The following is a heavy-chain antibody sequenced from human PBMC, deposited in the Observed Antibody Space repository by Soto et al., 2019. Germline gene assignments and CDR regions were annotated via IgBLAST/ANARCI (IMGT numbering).Heavy chain of an antibody. CDR1: GFTFSGYA. J-gene: IGHJ4*02. CDR3: AKEFEITIFGVVIPQPYYFEY. CDR2: ISGNGGRA. D-gene: IGHD3-3*01. V-gene: IGHV3-23*01. Sequence: GGSLRLSCACSGFTFSGYAMSWVRQAPGKGLEWVSTISGNGGRAYYADSVKGRFTISRDNSKNTRHLKMNSLRAEXEPVYYCAKEFEITIFGVVIPQPYYFEYWGQGTRVTVSS.